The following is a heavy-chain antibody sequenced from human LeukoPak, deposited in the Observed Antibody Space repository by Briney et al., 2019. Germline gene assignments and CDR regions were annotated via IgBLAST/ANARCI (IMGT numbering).Heavy chain of an antibody. J-gene: IGHJ4*02. V-gene: IGHV3-23*01. D-gene: IGHD1-26*01. CDR1: GFTFSSYA. Sequence: GGSLRLSCAASGFTFSSYAMSWVRQAPGKGLEWVSAISGSGGSTYYADSVKGRFTISRDNSKNTLYLQMNSLRAEDTAVYYCAKVGLIVGAYWGRVGDGVFDYWGQGTLVTVSS. CDR3: AKVGLIVGAYWGRVGDGVFDY. CDR2: ISGSGGST.